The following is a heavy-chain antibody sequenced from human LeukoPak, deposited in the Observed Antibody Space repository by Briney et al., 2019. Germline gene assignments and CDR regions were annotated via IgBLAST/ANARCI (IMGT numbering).Heavy chain of an antibody. V-gene: IGHV3-30*18. J-gene: IGHJ4*02. CDR1: GFTFSSCG. CDR3: AKSLGYSYGSLVVDY. Sequence: GRSLRLSCAASGFTFSSCGMHWVRQAPGKGLEWVAVISYDGSNKYYADSVKGRFTISRDNSKNTLYLQMNSLRAEDTAVYYCAKSLGYSYGSLVVDYWGQGTLVTVSS. D-gene: IGHD5-18*01. CDR2: ISYDGSNK.